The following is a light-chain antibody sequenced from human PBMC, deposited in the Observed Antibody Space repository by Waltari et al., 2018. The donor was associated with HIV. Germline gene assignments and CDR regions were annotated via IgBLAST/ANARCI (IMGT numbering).Light chain of an antibody. CDR2: DII. J-gene: IGLJ1*01. CDR3: CSYGGSHTYYV. V-gene: IGLV2-11*01. Sequence: QSVLPQPRSVSGSLGQSVTITCTGTTSDLAGYEYVSGYQKHPDKAHKLIIYDIIHRPAGVPDRLSSAKSGTTASLTISDLRAEDEAQYYCCSYGGSHTYYVFGTGTMVTV. CDR1: TSDLAGYEY.